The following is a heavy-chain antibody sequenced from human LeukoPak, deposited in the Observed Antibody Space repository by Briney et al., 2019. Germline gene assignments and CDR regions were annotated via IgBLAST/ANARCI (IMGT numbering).Heavy chain of an antibody. CDR1: GYTFTSYG. Sequence: GASVKVSCKASGYTFTSYGISWVRQAPGQGLEWMGWISAYNGNTNYAQKLQGRVTMTTDTSTSTAYMELRSLRSDDTAVYYCARDRGAAMVRGVPFDYWGQGTLVTVSS. CDR3: ARDRGAAMVRGVPFDY. J-gene: IGHJ4*02. CDR2: ISAYNGNT. V-gene: IGHV1-18*01. D-gene: IGHD3-10*01.